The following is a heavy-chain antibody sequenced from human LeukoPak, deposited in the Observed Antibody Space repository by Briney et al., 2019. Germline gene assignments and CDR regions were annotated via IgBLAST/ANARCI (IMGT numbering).Heavy chain of an antibody. CDR1: GDSTSSRCF. CDR2: IYFSAHT. Sequence: PSETLSLTCPVSGDSTSSRCFWSWIRQPPGKGLQRLGDIYFSAHTNHNPSRNTRVTISVNTSKNHFSLKLSSVTAAETAVYFCARDGAGYDFWSGYARVYFDNWGQGILVSVSS. J-gene: IGHJ4*02. CDR3: ARDGAGYDFWSGYARVYFDN. V-gene: IGHV4-59*01. D-gene: IGHD3-3*01.